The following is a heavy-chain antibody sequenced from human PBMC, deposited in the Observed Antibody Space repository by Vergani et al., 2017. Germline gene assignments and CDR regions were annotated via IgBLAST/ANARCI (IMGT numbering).Heavy chain of an antibody. CDR1: GFTFSSYA. V-gene: IGHV3-30-3*01. CDR2: ISYDGSNK. J-gene: IGHJ4*02. Sequence: QVQLVESGGGVVQPGRSLRLSCAASGFTFSSYAMLWVRQAPGQGLECVGVISYDGSNKYYADSVKGRFTISRDNSKNTLYLQMNSLRAEDTAVYYCARDPERAAAGTVLFDYWGQGTLVTVSS. CDR3: ARDPERAAAGTVLFDY. D-gene: IGHD6-13*01.